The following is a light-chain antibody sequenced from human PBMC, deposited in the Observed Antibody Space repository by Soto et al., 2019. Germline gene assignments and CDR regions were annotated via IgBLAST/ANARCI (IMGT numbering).Light chain of an antibody. CDR2: SDD. Sequence: QSVLTQPPSASGTPGQRVTISCSGSSSNVGSNTVIWYQQLPGTAPKVLIYSDDQRPSGVPDRFSGSRSGSSASLAISGLQSGDEADYYCASWEDSLNGWVIGGGTKLTVL. CDR3: ASWEDSLNGWV. CDR1: SSNVGSNT. J-gene: IGLJ3*02. V-gene: IGLV1-44*01.